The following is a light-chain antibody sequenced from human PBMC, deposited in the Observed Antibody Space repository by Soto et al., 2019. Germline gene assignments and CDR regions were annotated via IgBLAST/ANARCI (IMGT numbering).Light chain of an antibody. CDR2: LGS. CDR3: TPALHTPPT. J-gene: IGKJ1*01. Sequence: DIVMTQSPLSLTVTPGDPASISCRSSQSLLDSKGYNLLDWYLQKPGQSPQLLIYLGSNRASGVADGVSGSESVTEFTLKISRVQAEDVGLYYCTPALHTPPTFCQGTKGEIK. V-gene: IGKV2-28*01. CDR1: QSLLDSKGYNL.